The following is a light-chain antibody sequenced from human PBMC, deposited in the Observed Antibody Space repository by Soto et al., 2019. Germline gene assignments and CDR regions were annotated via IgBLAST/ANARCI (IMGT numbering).Light chain of an antibody. CDR2: ATS. J-gene: IGKJ1*01. CDR3: QQGYSSRWT. V-gene: IGKV1-39*01. Sequence: DIQVTQSPSSLSASVGDRVTITYRASQNIRSYLNWYQQKPGQAPQLLIYATSSLQTGVPSRFSASGSGTDFSLVISDLQPEDSATYYCQQGYSSRWTSGRGTKVDIK. CDR1: QNIRSY.